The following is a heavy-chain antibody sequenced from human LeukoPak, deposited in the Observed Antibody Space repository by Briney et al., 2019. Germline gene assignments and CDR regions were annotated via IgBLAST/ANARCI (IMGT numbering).Heavy chain of an antibody. CDR2: ISYDGSNK. V-gene: IGHV3-30*18. CDR1: GFTFSSYG. J-gene: IGHJ4*02. D-gene: IGHD3-16*01. Sequence: GGSLRLSCAASGFTFSSYGMHWVRQAPGKGLEWVAVISYDGSNKYYADSVKGRFTISRDNSKNTLYLQMNSPRAEDTAVYYCAKDPRLRIMITFGEPSPPDYWGQGTLVTVSS. CDR3: AKDPRLRIMITFGEPSPPDY.